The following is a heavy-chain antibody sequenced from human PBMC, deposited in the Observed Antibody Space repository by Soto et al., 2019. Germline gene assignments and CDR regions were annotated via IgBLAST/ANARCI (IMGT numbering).Heavy chain of an antibody. CDR3: ARTHSTPYYYDSSGYPGY. D-gene: IGHD3-22*01. J-gene: IGHJ4*02. CDR1: GGSISSSSYY. CDR2: IYYSGSA. Sequence: SATLSLTCTVYGGSISSSSYYWGWIREPPGKGLEWIGSIYYSGSAYYNPSLKSRVTISVDTSKNQFSLKLSSVTAADTAVYYCARTHSTPYYYDSSGYPGYWGQGTLVTVS. V-gene: IGHV4-39*01.